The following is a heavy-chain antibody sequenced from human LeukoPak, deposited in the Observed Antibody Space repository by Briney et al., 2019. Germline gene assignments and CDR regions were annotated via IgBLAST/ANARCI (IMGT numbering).Heavy chain of an antibody. D-gene: IGHD3-3*01. CDR2: INHSGST. CDR1: GFTFSDAY. V-gene: IGHV4-34*01. J-gene: IGHJ4*02. Sequence: GSLRLSCVASGFTFSDAYMNWIRQPPGKGLEWIGEINHSGSTNYNPSLKSRVTISVDTSKNQFSLKLSSVTAADTAVYYCAREAIFGVVIPFDYWGQGTLVTVSS. CDR3: AREAIFGVVIPFDY.